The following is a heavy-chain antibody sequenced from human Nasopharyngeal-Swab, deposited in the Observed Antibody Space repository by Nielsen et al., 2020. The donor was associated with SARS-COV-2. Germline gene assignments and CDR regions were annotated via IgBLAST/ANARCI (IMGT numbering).Heavy chain of an antibody. CDR3: ARMYYYGMDV. CDR1: GFTFSSYS. Sequence: GESLKISCAASGFTFSSYSMNWVRQAPGKGLEWVSSISSSSSYIYYADSVKGRFTISRDNAKNPLYLQMNSLRAEDTAVYYCARMYYYGMDVWGQGTTVTVSS. V-gene: IGHV3-21*01. CDR2: ISSSSSYI. J-gene: IGHJ6*02.